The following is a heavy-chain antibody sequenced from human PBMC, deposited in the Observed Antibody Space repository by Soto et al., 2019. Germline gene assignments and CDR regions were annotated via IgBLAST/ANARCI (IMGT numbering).Heavy chain of an antibody. J-gene: IGHJ4*01. V-gene: IGHV4-4*02. D-gene: IGHD2-2*01. CDR1: GWSISSSNW. Sequence: PSETLSLTCTVSGWSISSSNWWTWVRQPPGKGLEWIGEVYHSGSTNYNPSLGSRVTISVDKSKTHFSLNLRPVTAADTALNYRARKGTYARKTDYWGKGTLVPVSS. CDR3: ARKGTYARKTDY. CDR2: VYHSGST.